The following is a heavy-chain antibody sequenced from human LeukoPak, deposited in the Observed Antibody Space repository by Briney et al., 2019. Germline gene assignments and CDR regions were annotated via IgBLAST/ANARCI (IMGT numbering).Heavy chain of an antibody. CDR2: IHYTGAT. Sequence: SETLSLTCAVYGGSITGYYWSWIRQTPGRGLEWVGEIHYTGATSYNPSLKSRATISTDTSKNQFSLRLSSVTAADTAVYYCAREDLIPTSSGGHWGQGTLVTVSS. V-gene: IGHV4-34*01. J-gene: IGHJ4*02. CDR3: AREDLIPTSSGGH. D-gene: IGHD2-21*01. CDR1: GGSITGYY.